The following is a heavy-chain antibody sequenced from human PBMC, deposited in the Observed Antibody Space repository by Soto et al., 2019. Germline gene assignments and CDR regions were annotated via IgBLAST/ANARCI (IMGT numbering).Heavy chain of an antibody. CDR2: ISAYNGNT. V-gene: IGHV1-18*01. D-gene: IGHD3-10*01. CDR1: GYTFTSYG. Sequence: ASVKVSCKASGYTFTSYGISWVRQAPGQGLEWMGWISAYNGNTNYAQKLQGRVTMTTDTSTSTAYMELRSLRSDDTAVYYCARDGGSAVVRGVIITGYYYYGMDVWGQGTTVTVSS. CDR3: ARDGGSAVVRGVIITGYYYYGMDV. J-gene: IGHJ6*02.